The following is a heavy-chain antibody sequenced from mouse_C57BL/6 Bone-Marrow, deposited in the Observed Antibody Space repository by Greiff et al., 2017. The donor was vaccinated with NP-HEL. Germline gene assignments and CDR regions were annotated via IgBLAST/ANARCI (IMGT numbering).Heavy chain of an antibody. Sequence: VQRVESGAELVRPGTSVKMSCKASGYTFTNYWIGWAKQRPGHGLEWIGDIYPGGGYTNYNEKFKGKATLTADKSSSTAYMQFSSLTSEDSAIYYCARHGSSLDAMDYWGQGTSVTVSS. CDR2: IYPGGGYT. J-gene: IGHJ4*01. D-gene: IGHD1-1*01. CDR1: GYTFTNYW. CDR3: ARHGSSLDAMDY. V-gene: IGHV1-63*01.